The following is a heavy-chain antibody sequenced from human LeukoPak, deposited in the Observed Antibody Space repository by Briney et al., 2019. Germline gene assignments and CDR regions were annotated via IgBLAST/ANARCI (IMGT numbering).Heavy chain of an antibody. J-gene: IGHJ4*02. CDR1: GFTFSSYG. Sequence: PGGSLRLSCAASGFTFSSYGMYWVRQGPGKGLEWVAVIWYDGSNKYYVDSVKGRFTISRDNSKNTLYLQMNSLRAEDTAVYYCAKGPSDTAVATAFDYWGQGTLVTVSS. CDR3: AKGPSDTAVATAFDY. D-gene: IGHD5-18*01. V-gene: IGHV3-33*06. CDR2: IWYDGSNK.